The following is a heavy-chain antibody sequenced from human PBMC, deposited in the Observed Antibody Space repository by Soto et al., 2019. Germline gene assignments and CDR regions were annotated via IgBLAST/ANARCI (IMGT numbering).Heavy chain of an antibody. CDR2: ISAYNGNT. V-gene: IGHV1-18*01. Sequence: QVQLVQSGAEVKKPGASLKVSCKASGYTFTSYGISWVRQAAGQGLEWMGWISAYNGNTNYAQKLQGRVTMTRDTSTSTAYMELRSVGSDDTAVYYCARSPYYGGSQFEYFQHWGQGTLVTVSS. CDR1: GYTFTSYG. CDR3: ARSPYYGGSQFEYFQH. J-gene: IGHJ1*01. D-gene: IGHD2-15*01.